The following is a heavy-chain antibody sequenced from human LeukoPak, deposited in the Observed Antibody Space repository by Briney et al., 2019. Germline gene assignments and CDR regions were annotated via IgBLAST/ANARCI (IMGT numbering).Heavy chain of an antibody. CDR3: AKLGWNGEVGTPPYFDF. D-gene: IGHD1-1*01. Sequence: SVKVSCKASGGTFSSYAISWVRQAPGQGLEWMGGIIPIFGTANYAQKFQGRVTITTDESTSTAYMELSSLRSEDTAMYYCAKLGWNGEVGTPPYFDFWGQGTLVTVSS. J-gene: IGHJ4*02. CDR1: GGTFSSYA. CDR2: IIPIFGTA. V-gene: IGHV1-69*05.